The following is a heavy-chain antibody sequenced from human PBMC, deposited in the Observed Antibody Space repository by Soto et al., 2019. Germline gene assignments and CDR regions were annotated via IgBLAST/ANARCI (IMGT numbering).Heavy chain of an antibody. Sequence: SETLSLTCAVSGGSIGGAGYSWSWIRQPPGGGLDWIGYIYESGTILYNPSLKTRLTISLNWSDKQFSLTLNSVTAADTAVYYCARAQFYSGSGNYHNLMFDPWGQGTQVTAPQ. CDR2: IYESGTI. CDR3: ARAQFYSGSGNYHNLMFDP. V-gene: IGHV4-30-2*01. D-gene: IGHD3-10*01. J-gene: IGHJ5*02. CDR1: GGSIGGAGYS.